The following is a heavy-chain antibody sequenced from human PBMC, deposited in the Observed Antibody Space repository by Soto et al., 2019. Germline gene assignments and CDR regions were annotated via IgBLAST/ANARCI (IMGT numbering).Heavy chain of an antibody. J-gene: IGHJ4*02. CDR1: GFTFSDYY. Sequence: QVQLVESGGGLVKPGGSPRLSCAASGFTFSDYYMSWIRQAPGKGLEWVSYISSSGSTIYYADSVKGRFTISRDNAKNSLYLQMNSLRAEDTAVYYCARDSGDYCSSTSCPTLDDWGQGTLVTVSS. CDR2: ISSSGSTI. CDR3: ARDSGDYCSSTSCPTLDD. D-gene: IGHD2-2*01. V-gene: IGHV3-11*01.